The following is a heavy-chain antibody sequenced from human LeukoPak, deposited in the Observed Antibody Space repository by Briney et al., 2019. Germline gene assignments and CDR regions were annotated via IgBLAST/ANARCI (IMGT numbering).Heavy chain of an antibody. CDR1: GFPFRIFG. CDR3: AKDRNALTYYYGLGSYADY. V-gene: IGHV3-74*01. Sequence: GGSLRLSCAASGFPFRIFGLNWVRQAPGKGLVWVSRINTDGSSTSYADSVKGRFTISRDNAKNTLYLQMNSLRAEDTAVYYCAKDRNALTYYYGLGSYADYWGQGTLVTVSS. CDR2: INTDGSST. D-gene: IGHD3-10*01. J-gene: IGHJ4*02.